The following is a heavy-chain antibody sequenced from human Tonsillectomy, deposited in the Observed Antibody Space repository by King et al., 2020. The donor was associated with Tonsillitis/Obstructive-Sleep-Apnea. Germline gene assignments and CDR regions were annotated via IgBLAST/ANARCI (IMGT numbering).Heavy chain of an antibody. CDR1: GFTFGDYA. J-gene: IGHJ4*02. CDR3: TRDGELGYCSGGSCYTGI. Sequence: VQLVESGGGLVQPGRSLRLSCTASGFTFGDYAMSWVRQAPGQGLEWVGFIRSKAYGGTTEYAASVKGRFTISRDDSKSIAYLQMNSLRTEDTAVYYWTRDGELGYCSGGSCYTGIWGQGTLVTVSS. D-gene: IGHD2-15*01. V-gene: IGHV3-49*04. CDR2: IRSKAYGGTT.